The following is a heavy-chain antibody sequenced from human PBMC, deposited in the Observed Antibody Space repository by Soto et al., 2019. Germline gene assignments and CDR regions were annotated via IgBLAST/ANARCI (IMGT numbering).Heavy chain of an antibody. CDR3: AKDLCFGEGFGWFAP. CDR2: ISWNSGSI. Sequence: EVQLVESGGGLVQPGRSLRLSCAASGFTFDDYAMHWVRQAPGKGLEWVSGISWNSGSIGYADSVKGRFTISRDNAKNSLYLQMNSLRAEDTALYYCAKDLCFGEGFGWFAPWFHGTLVTVSS. D-gene: IGHD3-10*01. V-gene: IGHV3-9*01. J-gene: IGHJ5*02. CDR1: GFTFDDYA.